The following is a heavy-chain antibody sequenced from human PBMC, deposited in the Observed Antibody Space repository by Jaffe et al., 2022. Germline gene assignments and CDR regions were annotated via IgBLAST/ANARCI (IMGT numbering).Heavy chain of an antibody. CDR3: ARGQRGAFDI. J-gene: IGHJ3*02. CDR2: TYYRSRWCD. CDR1: GDSVSSNSVA. Sequence: QVQLQQSGPGLVKPSQTLSLTCAISGDSVSSNSVAWNWVRQSPSRGLEWLGRTYYRSRWCDDYAVSVKNRITVNPDTSKNQFSLQLNSVTPDDTAVYYCARGQRGAFDIWGQGTMVTVSS. V-gene: IGHV6-1*01.